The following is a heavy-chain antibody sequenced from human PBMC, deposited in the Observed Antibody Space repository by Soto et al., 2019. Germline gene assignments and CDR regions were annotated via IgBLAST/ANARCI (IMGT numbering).Heavy chain of an antibody. Sequence: GASVKVSCKASGYTFTSYGISWVRQAPGQGLEWMGWISAYNGNTGYAQKFQGRVTMTRNTSTSTAYMELSSLTSEDTAVYYCARLGLVWFGDQPYKKNWFDPWGQGTLVTVSS. D-gene: IGHD3-10*01. CDR1: GYTFTSYG. CDR2: ISAYNGNT. J-gene: IGHJ5*02. CDR3: ARLGLVWFGDQPYKKNWFDP. V-gene: IGHV1-18*01.